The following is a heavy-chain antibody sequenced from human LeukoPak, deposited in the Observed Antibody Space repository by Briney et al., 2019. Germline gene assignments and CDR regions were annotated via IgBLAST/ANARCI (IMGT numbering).Heavy chain of an antibody. Sequence: GGSLRLSCAASGFTFTNACISWVRQAPGKRLEWGGRIKSKTDGGTTDSAAPVKGRFTLSRDDSKNTLYLQMNSLKTEDTAVYYCTTRNTYYYGSGSKTVSYYYYYMDVWGKGTTVTVSS. V-gene: IGHV3-15*01. CDR3: TTRNTYYYGSGSKTVSYYYYYMDV. CDR2: IKSKTDGGTT. J-gene: IGHJ6*03. CDR1: GFTFTNAC. D-gene: IGHD3-10*01.